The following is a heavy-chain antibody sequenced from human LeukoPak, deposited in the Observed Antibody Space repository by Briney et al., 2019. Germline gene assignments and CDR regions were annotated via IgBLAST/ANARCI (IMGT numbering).Heavy chain of an antibody. D-gene: IGHD2-15*01. V-gene: IGHV3-48*04. Sequence: PGGSLRLSCAASGFTFSSYSMNWVRQAPGKGLEWVSYISSSSSTIYYADSVKGRFTISRDNAKNSLYLQMNSLRAEDTAVYYCARRVGCSGGSCPDAFDIWGQGTMVTVSS. CDR1: GFTFSSYS. CDR3: ARRVGCSGGSCPDAFDI. J-gene: IGHJ3*02. CDR2: ISSSSSTI.